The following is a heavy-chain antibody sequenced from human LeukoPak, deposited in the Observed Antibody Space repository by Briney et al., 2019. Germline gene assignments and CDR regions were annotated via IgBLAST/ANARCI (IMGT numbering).Heavy chain of an antibody. J-gene: IGHJ4*02. CDR2: IRYDGSNK. Sequence: GGSLRLSCAASGFTFSSYTMHWVRQTPGKGLEWVAVIRYDGSNKYYADSVKGRFTISRDNSKNTLYLQMNSLRAEDTAVYYCAKDPYSSGWSPFDYWGQGTLVTVSS. D-gene: IGHD6-19*01. CDR3: AKDPYSSGWSPFDY. CDR1: GFTFSSYT. V-gene: IGHV3-30*02.